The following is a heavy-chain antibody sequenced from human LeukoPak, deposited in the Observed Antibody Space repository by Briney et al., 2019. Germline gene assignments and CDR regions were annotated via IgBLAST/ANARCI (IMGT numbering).Heavy chain of an antibody. Sequence: SETLSLTCTVSGYSISSYYWSWIRQPAGKGLEWVGRIYTSGSTNYNPSPKSRVTMAVYTSTNQFSLKLSSVTAADTAVYYCARDIAARPGYYYYMDVWGKGTTVTVSS. V-gene: IGHV4-4*07. D-gene: IGHD6-6*01. CDR3: ARDIAARPGYYYYMDV. CDR2: IYTSGST. J-gene: IGHJ6*03. CDR1: GYSISSYY.